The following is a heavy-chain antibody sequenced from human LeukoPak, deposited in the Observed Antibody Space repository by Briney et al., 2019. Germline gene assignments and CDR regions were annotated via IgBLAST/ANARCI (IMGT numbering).Heavy chain of an antibody. CDR1: GGSISSDGYH. V-gene: IGHV4-39*07. CDR2: IYYSGST. CDR3: ATTGYYFDNSPY. Sequence: PSETLSLTCTVSGGSISSDGYHWGWIRQPPGNGLEWIGSIYYSGSTYYNPSLKSRVTISVDTSKNQFSLKLSSVTAADTAVYYCATTGYYFDNSPYWGQGTLVTVSS. J-gene: IGHJ4*02. D-gene: IGHD3-22*01.